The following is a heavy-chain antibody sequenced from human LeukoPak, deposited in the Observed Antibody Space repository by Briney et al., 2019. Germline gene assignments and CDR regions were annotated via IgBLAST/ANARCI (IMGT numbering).Heavy chain of an antibody. J-gene: IGHJ3*02. CDR3: ASPYCSGGTCYAHDAFDI. Sequence: ASVKVSCKASGYTFTSYGISWVRQAPGQGLEWMGWISAYNGNTNYAQKLQGRVTMTTDTSTSTAYMEPRSLRSDDTAVYYCASPYCSGGTCYAHDAFDIWGQGTMVTVSS. CDR1: GYTFTSYG. CDR2: ISAYNGNT. V-gene: IGHV1-18*01. D-gene: IGHD2-15*01.